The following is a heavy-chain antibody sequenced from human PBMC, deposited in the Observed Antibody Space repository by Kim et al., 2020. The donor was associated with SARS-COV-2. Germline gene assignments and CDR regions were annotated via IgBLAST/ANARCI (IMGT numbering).Heavy chain of an antibody. V-gene: IGHV3-21*01. Sequence: YADSVKGRFTISRDNAKNSLYLQMNSLRAEDTAVYYCASTSSGWEPDFDYWGQGTLVTVSS. CDR3: ASTSSGWEPDFDY. D-gene: IGHD6-19*01. J-gene: IGHJ4*02.